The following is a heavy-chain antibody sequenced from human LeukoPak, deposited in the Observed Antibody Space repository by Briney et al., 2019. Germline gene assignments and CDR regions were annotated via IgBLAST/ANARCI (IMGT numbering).Heavy chain of an antibody. CDR2: INHSGST. D-gene: IGHD6-19*01. CDR1: GGSFSGYY. CDR3: ARASDSSGWYVGGNWFDP. Sequence: PSETLSLTCAVYGGSFSGYYWSWIRQPPGKGLEWIGEINHSGSTNYNPSLKSRVTISVDTSKNQFSLQLNSVTPEDTAVYYCARASDSSGWYVGGNWFDPWGQGTLVTVSS. J-gene: IGHJ5*02. V-gene: IGHV4-34*01.